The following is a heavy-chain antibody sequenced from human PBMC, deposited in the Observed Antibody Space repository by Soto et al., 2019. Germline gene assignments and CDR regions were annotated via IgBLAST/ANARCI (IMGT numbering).Heavy chain of an antibody. D-gene: IGHD5-12*01. Sequence: ASVKVSCKASGYTFTDYGFSWVRQAPGQRPEWMGWISTWRDDKRDTHKFRDRVTMTTDTSTSTAYLELRSLRSDDTAVYYCARLNSAYAVDCWGQGTLVTVSS. CDR1: GYTFTDYG. J-gene: IGHJ4*02. V-gene: IGHV1-18*04. CDR2: ISTWRDDK. CDR3: ARLNSAYAVDC.